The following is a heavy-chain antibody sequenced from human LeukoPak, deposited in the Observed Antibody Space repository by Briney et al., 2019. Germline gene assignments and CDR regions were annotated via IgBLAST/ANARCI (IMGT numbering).Heavy chain of an antibody. V-gene: IGHV3-11*05. J-gene: IGHJ4*02. Sequence: NPGGSLRLSCAASGFTFSDYYVSWIRQAPGKGLEWVSYISSSSSYTNYADSVKGRFTISRDNAKNSLYLQMNSLRVEDTAVYYCAKASEVGRGYFDYWGQGTLVTVSS. CDR2: ISSSSSYT. CDR3: AKASEVGRGYFDY. D-gene: IGHD1-26*01. CDR1: GFTFSDYY.